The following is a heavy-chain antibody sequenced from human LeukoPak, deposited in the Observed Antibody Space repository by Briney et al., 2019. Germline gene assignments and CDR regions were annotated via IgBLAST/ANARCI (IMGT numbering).Heavy chain of an antibody. CDR2: ISYDGSNK. J-gene: IGHJ4*02. CDR1: GFTFSSYG. CDR3: AKESLTMIVVGGDESFDY. Sequence: GGSLRLSCAASGFTFSSYGMHWVRQAPGKGLEWVAVISYDGSNKYYADSVKGRFTISRDNSKNTLYLQMNSLRAEDTAVYYCAKESLTMIVVGGDESFDYWGQGTLVTVSS. V-gene: IGHV3-30*18. D-gene: IGHD3-22*01.